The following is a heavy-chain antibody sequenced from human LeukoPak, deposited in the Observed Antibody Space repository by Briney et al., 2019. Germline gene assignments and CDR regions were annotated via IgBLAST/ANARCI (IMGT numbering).Heavy chain of an antibody. D-gene: IGHD2-2*02. J-gene: IGHJ5*02. V-gene: IGHV3-30*02. Sequence: PGGSLRLSCAASGFTFSSYGMHWVRQAPGKGLEWVAFIRYDGGNKYYADSVKGRFTISRDNSKNTLYLQTNSLRAEDTAVYYCVPYCSSTSCYTGPWGQGTLVTVSS. CDR2: IRYDGGNK. CDR3: VPYCSSTSCYTGP. CDR1: GFTFSSYG.